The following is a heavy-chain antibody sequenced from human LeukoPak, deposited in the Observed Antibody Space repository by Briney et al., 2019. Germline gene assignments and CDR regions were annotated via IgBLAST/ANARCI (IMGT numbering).Heavy chain of an antibody. J-gene: IGHJ3*02. CDR1: GGSISSYY. CDR3: ARVGYYDSSGYHDAFDI. CDR2: IYYSGST. D-gene: IGHD3-22*01. V-gene: IGHV4-59*01. Sequence: SETLSLTCTVSGGSISSYYWRWIRQPPGRGLEWLGYIYYSGSTNYKPPLKSRVTISVDTSKNQFSLKLSSETAADTAVYYCARVGYYDSSGYHDAFDIWRQGTMVTVSS.